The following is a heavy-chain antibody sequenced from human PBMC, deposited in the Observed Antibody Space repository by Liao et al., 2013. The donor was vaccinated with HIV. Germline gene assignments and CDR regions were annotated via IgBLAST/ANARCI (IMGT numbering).Heavy chain of an antibody. V-gene: IGHV4-4*07. Sequence: QVQLQESGPGLVKPSETLSLTCSVSYGSISSYYWSWIRQPAGKGLEWIGRIYGSGSTNSNPSLRSRVTMSVDTSKNQFSLNLNSVTAADTAVYYCAARITISGVAIPHALDIWGQGTMVTVSS. CDR1: YGSISSYY. CDR3: AARITISGVAIPHALDI. D-gene: IGHD3-3*01. CDR2: IYGSGST. J-gene: IGHJ3*02.